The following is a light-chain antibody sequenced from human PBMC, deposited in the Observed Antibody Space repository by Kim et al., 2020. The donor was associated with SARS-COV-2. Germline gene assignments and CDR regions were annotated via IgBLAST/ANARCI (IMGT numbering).Light chain of an antibody. CDR3: QQYNSYPFT. J-gene: IGKJ3*01. Sequence: AAVGDRVTIPCRASQSISSCLAWYQQKPGKAPKVLIYDASSLETGVPSRFSGSGSGTEFTLTISSLQPDDFATYYCQQYNSYPFTFGPGTKVDIK. V-gene: IGKV1-5*01. CDR2: DAS. CDR1: QSISSC.